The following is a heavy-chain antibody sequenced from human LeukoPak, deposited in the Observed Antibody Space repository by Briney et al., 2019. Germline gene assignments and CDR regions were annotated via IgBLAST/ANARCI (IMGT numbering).Heavy chain of an antibody. J-gene: IGHJ3*02. Sequence: GGSLRLSCEASGFSFNNFAMSWVRQAPGKGLECVSVIGGDGGGKYYADSVKGRFAISRDNSKNTLYLQMNSLRAEDTAVYYCAKDYFQRNGLYDAFDMWGQGTMVTVSS. CDR3: AKDYFQRNGLYDAFDM. V-gene: IGHV3-23*01. CDR2: IGGDGGGK. CDR1: GFSFNNFA. D-gene: IGHD3-9*01.